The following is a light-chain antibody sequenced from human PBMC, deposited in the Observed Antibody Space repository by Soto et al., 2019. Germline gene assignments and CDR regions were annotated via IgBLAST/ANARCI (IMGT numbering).Light chain of an antibody. CDR2: AAS. V-gene: IGKV1-39*01. Sequence: DIQMTQSPSSLSASVGDRVTITCRASQNINRYLSWYQQKPGKAPMLLIYAASSLHSGVPSRFLGSGSGTDFTLTISSLQPEDIATNYCQQTYSTPPVTFGKGTRLEIK. CDR3: QQTYSTPPVT. CDR1: QNINRY. J-gene: IGKJ5*01.